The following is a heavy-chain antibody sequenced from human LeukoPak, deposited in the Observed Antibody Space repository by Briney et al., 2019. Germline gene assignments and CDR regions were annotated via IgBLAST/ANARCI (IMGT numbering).Heavy chain of an antibody. CDR2: ISGSGGST. D-gene: IGHD3-10*01. CDR3: AKGRGMVRGAYFNVPFDY. Sequence: PGGSLRLSCAVSGFSVSTHFMTWVRQAPGKGLEWVSAISGSGGSTYYADSVKGRFTISRDNSKNTLYLQMNSLRAEDTAVYYCAKGRGMVRGAYFNVPFDYWGQGTLVTVSS. V-gene: IGHV3-23*01. J-gene: IGHJ4*02. CDR1: GFSVSTHF.